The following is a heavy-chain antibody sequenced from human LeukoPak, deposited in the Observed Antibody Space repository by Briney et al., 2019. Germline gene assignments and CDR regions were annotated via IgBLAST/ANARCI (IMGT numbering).Heavy chain of an antibody. D-gene: IGHD4-23*01. CDR3: ARGDYGGNSDAFDI. Sequence: SETLSLTCTVSGGSISSYYWSWIRQPPGKGLEWIGYIYHSGSTYYNPSLKSRVTISVDRSKNQFSLKLSSVTAADTAVYYCARGDYGGNSDAFDIWGQGTMVTVSS. CDR1: GGSISSYY. CDR2: IYHSGST. V-gene: IGHV4-59*12. J-gene: IGHJ3*02.